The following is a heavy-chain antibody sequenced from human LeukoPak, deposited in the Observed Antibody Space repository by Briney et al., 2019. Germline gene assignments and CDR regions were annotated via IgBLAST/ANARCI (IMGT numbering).Heavy chain of an antibody. CDR1: GGSISSYY. J-gene: IGHJ5*02. V-gene: IGHV4-34*01. D-gene: IGHD3-3*01. CDR2: INHSGST. CDR3: ARGPLYYDFRSGYYSNWFDP. Sequence: SETLSLTCTVSGGSISSYYWSWIRQPPGKGLEWIGEINHSGSTNYNPSLKSRVTISVDTSKNQFSLKLSSVTAADTAVYYCARGPLYYDFRSGYYSNWFDPWGQGTLVTVSS.